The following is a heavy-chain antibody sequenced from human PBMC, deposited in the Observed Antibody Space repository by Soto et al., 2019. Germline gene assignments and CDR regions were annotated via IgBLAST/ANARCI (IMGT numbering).Heavy chain of an antibody. CDR2: IYYSGTT. Sequence: SETLSLTCSVSGGSISSSSYYWGWIRQPPGKGLQWIASIYYSGTTYYNPSLKSRVTMSADTSKNQFSLKLSSVTAADTAVYYCARQAGRDNAIIPAAHFGYWGQGTLVTVSS. V-gene: IGHV4-39*01. J-gene: IGHJ4*02. CDR3: ARQAGRDNAIIPAAHFGY. D-gene: IGHD2-2*01. CDR1: GGSISSSSYY.